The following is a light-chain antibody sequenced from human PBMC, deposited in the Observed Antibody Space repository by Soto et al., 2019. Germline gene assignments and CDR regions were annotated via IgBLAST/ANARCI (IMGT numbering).Light chain of an antibody. V-gene: IGKV2-30*01. CDR1: QTLLYSDGNTY. Sequence: DVVVTQSPLSLPVTLGQPASISCRCSQTLLYSDGNTYLNWFQQRPGQSPRRLIYKVSNRDSVVPDRFSGSGSGTDFTLEISRVEAEDVAVYYCLQGTHWPYTFGQGTQLEIK. J-gene: IGKJ2*01. CDR3: LQGTHWPYT. CDR2: KVS.